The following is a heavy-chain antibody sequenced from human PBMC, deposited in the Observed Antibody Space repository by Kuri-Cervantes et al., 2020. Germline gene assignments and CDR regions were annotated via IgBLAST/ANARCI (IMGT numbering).Heavy chain of an antibody. V-gene: IGHV3-11*01. D-gene: IGHD6-13*01. J-gene: IGHJ6*03. Sequence: GGSLRLSCAASGFTFSDYYMTWIRQAPGKGLEWVSYISGSGTTIYYTDSVKGRFTTSRDNSKNTLYLQMNSLRAEDTAVYYCAKVGGRYSSSWYLYYYYYMDVWGKGTTVTVSS. CDR2: ISGSGTTI. CDR3: AKVGGRYSSSWYLYYYYYMDV. CDR1: GFTFSDYY.